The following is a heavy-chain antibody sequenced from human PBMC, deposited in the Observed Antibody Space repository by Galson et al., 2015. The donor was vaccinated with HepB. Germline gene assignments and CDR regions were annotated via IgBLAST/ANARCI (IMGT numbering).Heavy chain of an antibody. Sequence: SLRLSCAASGFTFSSYAMHWVRQAPGKGLEWMAVISYDGSNKYYAESVKGRFTISRDNPKNTLYLQMNSLRAEDTAVYYCARCADTAIATGGYWGQRTLVTAS. J-gene: IGHJ4*02. CDR2: ISYDGSNK. CDR1: GFTFSSYA. D-gene: IGHD5-18*01. V-gene: IGHV3-30*04. CDR3: ARCADTAIATGGY.